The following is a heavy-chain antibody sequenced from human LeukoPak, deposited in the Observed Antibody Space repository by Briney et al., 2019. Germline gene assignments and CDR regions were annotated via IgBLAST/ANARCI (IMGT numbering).Heavy chain of an antibody. J-gene: IGHJ4*02. V-gene: IGHV3-7*01. CDR1: GFTFSTYW. CDR2: INQDGSGK. CDR3: ATYYLSGSLARLHY. D-gene: IGHD3-10*01. Sequence: GGSLRLSCAASGFTFSTYWMSWVRQAPGKGLEWVATINQDGSGKYYVDSVKGRFTISRDNAENSLYLQMNSLRVEDTAVYYCATYYLSGSLARLHYRGQGTLVTVSS.